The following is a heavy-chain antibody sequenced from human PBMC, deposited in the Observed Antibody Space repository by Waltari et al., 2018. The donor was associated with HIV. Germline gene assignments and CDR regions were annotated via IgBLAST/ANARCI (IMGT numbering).Heavy chain of an antibody. CDR3: AMTPPAGTGGYPGYFQH. J-gene: IGHJ1*01. D-gene: IGHD2-8*02. V-gene: IGHV3-53*01. CDR1: GFSVRNNY. Sequence: EVRLVESGGGSIQPGGSLRLSCAASGFSVRNNYLSWVRQTPGGGRGWVSVVDSGGGTEYADSVGGRFTISRDTSGNTLYLQMHSLRAEDTAVYYCAMTPPAGTGGYPGYFQHWGQGTLVTVSS. CDR2: VDSGGGT.